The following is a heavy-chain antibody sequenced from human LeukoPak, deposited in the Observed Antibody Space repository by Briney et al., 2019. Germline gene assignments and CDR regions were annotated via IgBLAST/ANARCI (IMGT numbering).Heavy chain of an antibody. V-gene: IGHV3-23*01. D-gene: IGHD3-3*01. J-gene: IGHJ4*02. CDR3: AKDSPDDFWVMDYFDY. CDR2: ISGSGGST. CDR1: GFTFSSYA. Sequence: PGGSLRLSCAASGFTFSSYAMSWVRQAPGKGLEWVSAISGSGGSTYYADSVKGRFTISRDNSKNTLYLQMNSLRAEDTAAYYCAKDSPDDFWVMDYFDYWGQGTLVTVSS.